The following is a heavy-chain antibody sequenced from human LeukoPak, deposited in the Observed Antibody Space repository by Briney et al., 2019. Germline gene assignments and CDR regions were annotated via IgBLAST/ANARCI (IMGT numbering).Heavy chain of an antibody. D-gene: IGHD6-19*01. J-gene: IGHJ4*02. V-gene: IGHV3-15*01. CDR2: IKRKSNGGTI. Sequence: GGSLRLSCAASGFTFSNAWMSWVRQAPGKGLEWVGRIKRKSNGGTIDYAAPVEGRFTISRDDSKNTLYLQMNSLETEDTAIYYCATGVAVAGLVPFDYWGQGTLVTVSS. CDR3: ATGVAVAGLVPFDY. CDR1: GFTFSNAW.